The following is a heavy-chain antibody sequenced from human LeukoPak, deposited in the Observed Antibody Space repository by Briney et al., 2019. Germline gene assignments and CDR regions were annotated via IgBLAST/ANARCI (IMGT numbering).Heavy chain of an antibody. J-gene: IGHJ6*02. D-gene: IGHD5-12*01. CDR2: ISISANTI. CDR1: GFTFTDYY. V-gene: IGHV3-11*04. CDR3: ARSPRGYSGYDSPPYYYYGMDV. Sequence: GGSLRLSCAASGFTFTDYYMSWIRQAPGKGLEWASYISISANTIYYADSVKGRFTISRDNAKNSLYLQMNSLRAEDTAVYYCARSPRGYSGYDSPPYYYYGMDVWGQGTTVIVSS.